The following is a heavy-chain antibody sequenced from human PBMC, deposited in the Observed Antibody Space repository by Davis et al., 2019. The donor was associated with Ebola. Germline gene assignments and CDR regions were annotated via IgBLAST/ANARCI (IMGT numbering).Heavy chain of an antibody. CDR3: AKDGGMVRDHYYYYYGMDV. V-gene: IGHV3-30*18. CDR1: GFTFWSNA. D-gene: IGHD3-10*01. J-gene: IGHJ6*02. CDR2: ISYDGSNK. Sequence: GGSLRLSCVGSGFTFWSNAMTWVRQAPGRGLEWVAVISYDGSNKYYADSVKGRFTISRDNSKNTLYLQMNSLRAEDTAVYYCAKDGGMVRDHYYYYYGMDVWSQGTTVTVSS.